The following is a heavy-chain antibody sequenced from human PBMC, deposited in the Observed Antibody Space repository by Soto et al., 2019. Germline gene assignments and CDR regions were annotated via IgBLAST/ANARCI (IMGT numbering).Heavy chain of an antibody. J-gene: IGHJ4*02. CDR1: GFTFSSYG. Sequence: GGSLRLSCASSGFTFSSYGMHWVRQAPGKGLEWVAVISYDGSNKYYADSVKGRFTISRDNSKNTLYLQMNSLRAEDTAVYYCAKSGGSGSRPYYFDYWGQGALVTVSS. CDR3: AKSGGSGSRPYYFDY. D-gene: IGHD3-10*01. V-gene: IGHV3-30*18. CDR2: ISYDGSNK.